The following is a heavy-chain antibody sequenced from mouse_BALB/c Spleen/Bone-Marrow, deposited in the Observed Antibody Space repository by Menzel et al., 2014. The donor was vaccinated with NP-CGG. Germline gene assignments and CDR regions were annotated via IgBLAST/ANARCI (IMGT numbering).Heavy chain of an antibody. J-gene: IGHJ1*01. CDR1: GFTFSDYG. D-gene: IGHD1-1*01. CDR2: ISNLAYSI. V-gene: IGHV5-15*02. CDR3: ARDYYGSCYWYFDV. Sequence: EVQLVESGGGLVQPGGSRKLSCAASGFTFSDYGMAWVRQAPGKGPEWVAFISNLAYSIYYADTVTGRFTISRENAKNTLYLEMSSLRSEDTAMYYCARDYYGSCYWYFDVWGAGTTVTVSS.